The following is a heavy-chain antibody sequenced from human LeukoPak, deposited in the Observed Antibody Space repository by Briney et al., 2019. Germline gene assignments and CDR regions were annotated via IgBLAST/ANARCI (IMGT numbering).Heavy chain of an antibody. CDR2: IYYSGST. Sequence: SETLSLTCTVSGGSISSSSYYWGWIRQPPGTGLEWIGSIYYSGSTYYNPSLKSRVTISVDTSKNQFSLKLSSVTAADTAVYYCARYAPDYDFWSGYYQYYFDYWGQGTLVTVSS. CDR3: ARYAPDYDFWSGYYQYYFDY. CDR1: GGSISSSSYY. D-gene: IGHD3-3*01. V-gene: IGHV4-39*01. J-gene: IGHJ4*02.